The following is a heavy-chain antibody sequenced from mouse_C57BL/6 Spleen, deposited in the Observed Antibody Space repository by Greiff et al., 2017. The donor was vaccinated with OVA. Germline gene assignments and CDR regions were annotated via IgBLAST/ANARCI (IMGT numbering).Heavy chain of an antibody. D-gene: IGHD2-4*01. CDR1: GYTFTSYW. CDR2: IDPSDSET. Sequence: QVQLQQPGAELVRPGSSVKLSCKASGYTFTSYWMHWVKQRPIQGLEWIGNIDPSDSETHYNQKFKDKATLTVDKSSSTAYMQLSSLTSEDSAVYDCARGYYDYDERAWFAYWGQGTLVTVSA. J-gene: IGHJ3*01. V-gene: IGHV1-52*01. CDR3: ARGYYDYDERAWFAY.